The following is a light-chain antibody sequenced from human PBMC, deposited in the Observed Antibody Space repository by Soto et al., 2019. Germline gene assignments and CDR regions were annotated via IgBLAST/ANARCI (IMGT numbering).Light chain of an antibody. CDR2: DAS. CDR3: QQYGSFSPIT. J-gene: IGKJ4*01. V-gene: IGKV1-5*01. CDR1: RSISNW. Sequence: DIQMTQSPSTLSASVGDRVTITCRASRSISNWLAWYQQRPGIAPKLLIFDASILQSGVPSRFSGSVYGTEFTLSISRLQTDDFATYYCQQYGSFSPITFGGGTKVEI.